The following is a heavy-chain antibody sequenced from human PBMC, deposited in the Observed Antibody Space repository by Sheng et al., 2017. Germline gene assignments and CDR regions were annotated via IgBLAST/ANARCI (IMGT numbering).Heavy chain of an antibody. CDR1: GYTFTGYY. D-gene: IGHD6-19*01. Sequence: QVQLVQSGAEVKKPGASVKVSCKASGYTFTGYYMHWVRQAPGQGLEWMGWINPNSGGTNFVQKFQGRVTMTRDTSISTAYMELSRLRSDDTAMYYCARDDNSSGWNGLDFWGQGTLVTVSS. CDR3: ARDDNSSGWNGLDF. V-gene: IGHV1-2*02. CDR2: INPNSGGT. J-gene: IGHJ4*02.